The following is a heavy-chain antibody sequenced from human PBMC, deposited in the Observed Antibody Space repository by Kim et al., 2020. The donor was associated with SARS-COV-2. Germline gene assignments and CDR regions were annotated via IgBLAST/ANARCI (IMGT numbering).Heavy chain of an antibody. V-gene: IGHV3-21*01. CDR3: ARSPPDGGI. CDR1: GFTFSSSS. CDR2: INSSSSYI. J-gene: IGHJ4*02. Sequence: GGSLRLSCAASGFTFSSSSMNWVRQAPGKGLEWVSSINSSSSYIYYADSVKGRFTISRDNAKKSLYLQMNSRRAEDTAVYYCARSPPDGGIWGQGTLVTVSS. D-gene: IGHD3-16*01.